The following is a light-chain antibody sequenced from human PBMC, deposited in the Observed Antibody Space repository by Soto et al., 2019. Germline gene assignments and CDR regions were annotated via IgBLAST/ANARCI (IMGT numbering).Light chain of an antibody. CDR2: KAS. Sequence: DIQMTQSPSTLSASVGDTVTITCRASESISIWLAWYQQKPGKAPNLLINKASSLQSEVPSRFSASGSETEFSLTISSLQPDDSATYYCQQYEVYPWTFGQGTKVDIK. V-gene: IGKV1-5*03. CDR3: QQYEVYPWT. J-gene: IGKJ1*01. CDR1: ESISIW.